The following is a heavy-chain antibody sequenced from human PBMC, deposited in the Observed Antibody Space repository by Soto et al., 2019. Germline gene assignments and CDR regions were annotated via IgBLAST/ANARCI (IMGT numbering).Heavy chain of an antibody. CDR3: ARFKGYNYGPSDY. CDR2: MYYSGAV. V-gene: IGHV4-39*01. Sequence: SETLSLTCTVSGGSISSNGYYWGWIRQPPGKGLEWIGSMYYSGAVYYNPSLKSRATISVDTSKNQFSLKLSSVTAADTAIFYCARFKGYNYGPSDYWGQGTLVTVSS. J-gene: IGHJ4*02. D-gene: IGHD5-18*01. CDR1: GGSISSNGYY.